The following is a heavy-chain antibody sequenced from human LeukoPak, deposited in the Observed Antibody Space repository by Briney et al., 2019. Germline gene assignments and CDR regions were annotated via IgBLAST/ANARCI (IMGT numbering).Heavy chain of an antibody. D-gene: IGHD2-15*01. Sequence: GRSLRLSCAASGFTFSSYAMHWVRQAPGKGLEWVAVISYDGSNKYYADSVKGRFTIPRDNSKNTLYLQMNSLRAEDTAVYYCARGDCSGGSCYSLGAYYYYGMDVWGQGTTVTVSS. CDR2: ISYDGSNK. J-gene: IGHJ6*02. CDR1: GFTFSSYA. V-gene: IGHV3-30-3*01. CDR3: ARGDCSGGSCYSLGAYYYYGMDV.